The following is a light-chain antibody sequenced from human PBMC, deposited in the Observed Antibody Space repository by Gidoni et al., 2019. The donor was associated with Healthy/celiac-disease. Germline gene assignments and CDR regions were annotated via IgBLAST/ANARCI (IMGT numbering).Light chain of an antibody. CDR3: QQYNNWLLT. J-gene: IGKJ4*01. Sequence: IVMTHSRAPLSLSPGERATLSCTATQPVSSNLAWYQQKPGQAPRLLIYGASTRATGIPARFSGSGSGTEFTLTISSLQSEDFAVYYCQQYNNWLLTFGGGTKVEIK. CDR2: GAS. V-gene: IGKV3-15*01. CDR1: QPVSSN.